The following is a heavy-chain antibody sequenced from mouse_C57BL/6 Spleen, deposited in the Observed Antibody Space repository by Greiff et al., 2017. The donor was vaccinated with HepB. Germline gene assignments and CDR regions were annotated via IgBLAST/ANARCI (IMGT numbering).Heavy chain of an antibody. D-gene: IGHD1-1*01. CDR1: GFTFSSYA. CDR2: ISDGGSYT. CDR3: ARDTRDYYGSSYDYFDY. J-gene: IGHJ2*01. V-gene: IGHV5-4*01. Sequence: EVMLVESGGGLVKPGGSLKLSCAASGFTFSSYAMSWVRQTPEKRLEWVATISDGGSYTYYPDNVKGRFTISRDNAKNNLYLQMSHLKSEDTAMYYCARDTRDYYGSSYDYFDYWGQGTTLTVSS.